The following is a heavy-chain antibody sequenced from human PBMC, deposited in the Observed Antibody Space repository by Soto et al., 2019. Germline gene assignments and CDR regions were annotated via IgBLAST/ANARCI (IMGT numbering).Heavy chain of an antibody. CDR3: ARGELPYYDFWSGYYGDHWFDP. CDR1: GGSISSYY. V-gene: IGHV4-59*01. CDR2: IYYSGST. Sequence: PSESLSLTCTVSGGSISSYYWSWIRQPPGKGLEWIGYIYYSGSTNYNPSLKSRVTISVDTSKNQFSLKLSSVTAADTAVYYCARGELPYYDFWSGYYGDHWFDPWGQGTLVTVS. D-gene: IGHD3-3*01. J-gene: IGHJ5*02.